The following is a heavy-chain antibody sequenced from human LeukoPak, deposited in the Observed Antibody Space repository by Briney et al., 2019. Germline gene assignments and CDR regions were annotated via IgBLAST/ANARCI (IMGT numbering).Heavy chain of an antibody. Sequence: SGTLSLTCAVSGGSFSSSNWWSWARQPPGKGLEWIGEIYHSGSTNYNPSLKSRVTISVDKSKNQFSLKLSSVTAADTAVYYCARAPIVVELNAFDIWGQGTMVTVSS. CDR1: GGSFSSSNW. D-gene: IGHD2-21*01. J-gene: IGHJ3*02. CDR3: ARAPIVVELNAFDI. V-gene: IGHV4-4*02. CDR2: IYHSGST.